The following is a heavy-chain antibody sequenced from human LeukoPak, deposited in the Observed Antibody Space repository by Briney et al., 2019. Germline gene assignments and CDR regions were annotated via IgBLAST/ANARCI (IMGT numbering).Heavy chain of an antibody. V-gene: IGHV3-30*04. D-gene: IGHD4-23*01. CDR2: IAKDGSSK. Sequence: PGTSLRLSCAASGFIFSSYAMHWVRQAPGKGLEWVAAIAKDGSSKYYADSVKGRFTISGDNSKNTLYLQMNSLRPEDTAVYYCGGGDGGNCDHWGQGTLVTVPS. CDR3: GGGDGGNCDH. CDR1: GFIFSSYA. J-gene: IGHJ4*02.